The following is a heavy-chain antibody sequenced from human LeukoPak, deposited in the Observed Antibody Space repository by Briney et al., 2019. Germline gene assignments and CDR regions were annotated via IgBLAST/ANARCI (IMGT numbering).Heavy chain of an antibody. CDR3: ARGSKNSYYYYGMDG. J-gene: IGHJ6*04. CDR2: INHSGSI. CDR1: GGSFSGYY. D-gene: IGHD2/OR15-2a*01. V-gene: IGHV4-34*01. Sequence: SETLSLTCAVYGGSFSGYYWSWIRQPPGKGLEWIGEINHSGSINYNPSLKSRVTISVDTSKNQFSLKLSSVTAADTAVYYCARGSKNSYYYYGMDGWGKGTTVTVSS.